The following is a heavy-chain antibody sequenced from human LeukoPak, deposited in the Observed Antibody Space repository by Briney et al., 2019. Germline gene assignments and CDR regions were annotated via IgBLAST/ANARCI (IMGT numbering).Heavy chain of an antibody. V-gene: IGHV4-30-2*01. Sequence: SQTLSLTCTVSGGSISSGGYYWSWIRQPPGKGLEWIGYIYHSGSTYYNPSLKSRVTISVDRSKNQFSLKLSSVTAADTAVYYCARDQRFPYDSSGYHDYWGQGTLVTVSS. CDR3: ARDQRFPYDSSGYHDY. J-gene: IGHJ4*02. CDR1: GGSISSGGYY. D-gene: IGHD3-22*01. CDR2: IYHSGST.